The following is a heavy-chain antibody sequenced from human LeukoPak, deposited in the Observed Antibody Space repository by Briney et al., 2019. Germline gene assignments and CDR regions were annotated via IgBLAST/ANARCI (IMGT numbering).Heavy chain of an antibody. D-gene: IGHD4-17*01. J-gene: IGHJ5*02. Sequence: GGSLRLSCAASGLTFSSYAMSWVRQAPGKGLEWVSSISGSGGSTYYADSVKGRFTISRDNSKNTLYLQMNSLRAEDTAVYYCAKRNGDYARSGWFDPWGQGTLVTVSS. CDR1: GLTFSSYA. CDR3: AKRNGDYARSGWFDP. V-gene: IGHV3-23*01. CDR2: ISGSGGST.